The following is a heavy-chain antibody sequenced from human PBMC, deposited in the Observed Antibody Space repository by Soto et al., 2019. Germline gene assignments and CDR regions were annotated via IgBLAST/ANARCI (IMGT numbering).Heavy chain of an antibody. CDR3: ARDLGDSSGYYDAFDI. V-gene: IGHV3-21*01. CDR1: GFTFSSYS. Sequence: VGSLRLSCAASGFTFSSYSMNWVRQAPGKGLEWVSSISSSSSYIYYADSVKGRFTISRDNAKNSLYLQMNSLRAEDTAVYYCARDLGDSSGYYDAFDIWGQGTMVTVS. D-gene: IGHD3-22*01. CDR2: ISSSSSYI. J-gene: IGHJ3*02.